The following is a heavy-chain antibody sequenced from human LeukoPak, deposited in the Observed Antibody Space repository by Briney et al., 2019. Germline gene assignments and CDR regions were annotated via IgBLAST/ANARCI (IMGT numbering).Heavy chain of an antibody. CDR1: GFTFSSYA. J-gene: IGHJ3*02. CDR2: ISGSGGST. Sequence: SGGSPRLSCAASGFTFSSYAMSWVRQAPGKGLEWVSAISGSGGSTDYADSVKGRFTISRDNSKNTLYLQMNSLRAEDTAVYYCAKDWSGWYDAFDIWGQGTMVTVSS. D-gene: IGHD6-19*01. CDR3: AKDWSGWYDAFDI. V-gene: IGHV3-23*01.